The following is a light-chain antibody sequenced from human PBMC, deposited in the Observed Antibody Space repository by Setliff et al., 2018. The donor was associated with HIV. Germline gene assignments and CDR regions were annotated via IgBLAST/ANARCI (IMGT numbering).Light chain of an antibody. Sequence: QSALTQPASVSGSPGQSITISCTGTSSDVGSYNLVSWYQQHPGNAPKLMIYEGTKRPSGVSNRISGSKSGNTASLTTSGLQAADEADYYCCSYAGTTTFVFGTGTKVTVL. V-gene: IGLV2-23*01. CDR3: CSYAGTTTFV. J-gene: IGLJ1*01. CDR1: SSDVGSYNL. CDR2: EGT.